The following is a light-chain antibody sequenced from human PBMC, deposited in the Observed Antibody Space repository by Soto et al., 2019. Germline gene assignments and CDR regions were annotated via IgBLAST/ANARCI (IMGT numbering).Light chain of an antibody. Sequence: DIVMTQPPDSLPVPLGERATINCKSSQSVLYSSNNKNYLAWYQQKPGQPPKLLIYWASTRESGVPDRFSGSGSGTDFTLTISSLQAEEVAVYYCKQYYSTPLTFGGGTKVDIK. CDR1: QSVLYSSNNKNY. CDR2: WAS. J-gene: IGKJ4*01. V-gene: IGKV4-1*01. CDR3: KQYYSTPLT.